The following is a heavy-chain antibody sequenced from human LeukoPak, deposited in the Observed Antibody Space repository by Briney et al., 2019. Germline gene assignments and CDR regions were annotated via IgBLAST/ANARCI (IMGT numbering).Heavy chain of an antibody. J-gene: IGHJ5*02. CDR3: ARERSSSGGHNWFDP. D-gene: IGHD4-23*01. Sequence: SETLSLTCTVSGVYIITSGHYWGWIRQPPGKGLEWIGSVYYTGVTSTNPFFRSRMSISVDTSKNQFSLNLTSVTAADAAVYYCARERSSSGGHNWFDPWAREPWSLSPQ. CDR2: VYYTGVT. V-gene: IGHV4-39*07. CDR1: GVYIITSGHY.